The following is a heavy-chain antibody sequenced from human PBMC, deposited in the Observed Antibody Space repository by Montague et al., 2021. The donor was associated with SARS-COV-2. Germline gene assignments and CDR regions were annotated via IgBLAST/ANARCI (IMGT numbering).Heavy chain of an antibody. CDR1: RFSFSSYR. V-gene: IGHV3-7*01. Sequence: SLRLSCAASRFSFSSYRMTWIRRAPGKGPEWVATIDRDGYEVYYVDSVKGRFTISRDNARNSLNLQLTSLRGEDTAVYYCARGGRGTSYYWEYWGQGTLVTVSS. D-gene: IGHD2-2*01. CDR3: ARGGRGTSYYWEY. J-gene: IGHJ4*02. CDR2: IDRDGYEV.